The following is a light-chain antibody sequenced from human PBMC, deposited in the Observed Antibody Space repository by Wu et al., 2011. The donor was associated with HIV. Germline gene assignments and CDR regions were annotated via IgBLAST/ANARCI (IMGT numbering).Light chain of an antibody. Sequence: CRASQSVSSSYLAWYQQKPGQAPRLLIYGASSRATGIPDRFSGSGSGTDFSLTITRLQSEDVVIYYCQQYNNWPLTFGGGTKVEIK. J-gene: IGKJ4*01. V-gene: IGKV3-15*01. CDR3: QQYNNWPLT. CDR2: GAS. CDR1: QSVSSSY.